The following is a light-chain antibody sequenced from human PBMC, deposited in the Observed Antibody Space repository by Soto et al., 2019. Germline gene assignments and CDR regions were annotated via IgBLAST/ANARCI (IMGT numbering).Light chain of an antibody. CDR1: QTINTW. CDR2: KAS. Sequence: DIQMTQSPSTLTASVGDRVTITCRASQTINTWLAWYQQKPGRAPKLLISKASNLESGVPSRFSGSGSRTEFALATSILQPDLLATYYFQEYNTYWTFGQGTKVEIE. J-gene: IGKJ1*01. V-gene: IGKV1-5*03. CDR3: QEYNTYWT.